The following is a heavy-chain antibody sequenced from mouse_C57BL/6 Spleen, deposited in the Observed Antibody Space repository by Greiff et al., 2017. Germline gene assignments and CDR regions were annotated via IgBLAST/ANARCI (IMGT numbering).Heavy chain of an antibody. CDR2: IYPGSGST. D-gene: IGHD2-4*01. Sequence: VQLQQPGAELVKPGASVKMSCKASGYTFTSYWITWVKQRPGQGLEWIGDIYPGSGSTNYNEKFKSKATLTVDTSSSTAYMQLSSLTSEDSAVYYCAREGDYDVGFAYWGQGTLVTVSA. CDR3: AREGDYDVGFAY. CDR1: GYTFTSYW. V-gene: IGHV1-55*01. J-gene: IGHJ3*01.